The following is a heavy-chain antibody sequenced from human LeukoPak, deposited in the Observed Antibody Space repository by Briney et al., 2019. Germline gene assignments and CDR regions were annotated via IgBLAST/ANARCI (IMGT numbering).Heavy chain of an antibody. Sequence: ASVKVSSKASGYTFTSYDINWVRQATGQGLEWMGWMNPNSGNTGYAQKFQGRVTMTRNTSISTAYMELSSLRSEDTAVYYCARRVVGAIGFDYWGQGTLVTVSS. CDR3: ARRVVGAIGFDY. J-gene: IGHJ4*02. CDR2: MNPNSGNT. CDR1: GYTFTSYD. V-gene: IGHV1-8*01. D-gene: IGHD1-26*01.